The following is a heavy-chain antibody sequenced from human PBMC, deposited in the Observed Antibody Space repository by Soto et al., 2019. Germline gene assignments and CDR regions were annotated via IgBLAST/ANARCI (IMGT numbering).Heavy chain of an antibody. J-gene: IGHJ4*02. CDR1: GGSISSGGYY. CDR3: ARGRSGYDYAGPRYFDY. CDR2: IYYSGST. V-gene: IGHV4-31*03. D-gene: IGHD5-12*01. Sequence: QVQLQESGPGLVKPSQTLSLTCTVSGGSISSGGYYWSWIRQHPGKGLEWIGYIYYSGSTYYNPSLKRRVTISVDTSKNQFSLKLSSVTAADTAVYYCARGRSGYDYAGPRYFDYWGQGTLVTVSS.